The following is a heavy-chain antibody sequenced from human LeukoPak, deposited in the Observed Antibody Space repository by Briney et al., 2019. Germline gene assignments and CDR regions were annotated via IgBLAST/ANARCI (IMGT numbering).Heavy chain of an antibody. CDR1: GGSFSGYY. D-gene: IGHD3-22*01. Sequence: KPSETLPLTCAVYGGSFSGYYWSWIRQPPGKGLEWIGEINHSGSTNYNPSLKSRVTISVDTSKNQFSLKLSSVTAADTAVYYCARGRYYYDSSGLPNWFDPWGQGTLVTVSS. CDR3: ARGRYYYDSSGLPNWFDP. J-gene: IGHJ5*02. V-gene: IGHV4-34*01. CDR2: INHSGST.